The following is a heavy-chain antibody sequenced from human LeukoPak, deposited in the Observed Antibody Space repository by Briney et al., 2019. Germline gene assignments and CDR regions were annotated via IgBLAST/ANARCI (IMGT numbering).Heavy chain of an antibody. CDR1: GFTFSSYA. J-gene: IGHJ4*02. D-gene: IGHD3-22*01. CDR3: AKAKRPMIVVVYYFDY. CDR2: ISGSGGST. V-gene: IGHV3-23*01. Sequence: PGGSLRLSCAASGFTFSSYAMSWVRQAPGKGLEWVSAISGSGGSTYYADSVKGRFTISRDNSKNTLYLQMNSLRAEDTAVYYCAKAKRPMIVVVYYFDYWGQGTLVTVSS.